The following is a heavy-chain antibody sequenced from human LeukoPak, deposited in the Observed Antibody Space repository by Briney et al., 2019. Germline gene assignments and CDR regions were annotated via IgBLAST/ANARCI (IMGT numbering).Heavy chain of an antibody. CDR1: GGSISSYY. J-gene: IGHJ6*02. CDR3: ARDRGYSSSWYYSASLVDVYYYYGMDV. V-gene: IGHV4-59*01. CDR2: IYHSGST. Sequence: PSETLSLTCTVSGGSISSYYWSWIRQPPGKGLEWIGYIYHSGSTNYNPSLKSRVTISVDTSKNQFSLKLSSVTAADTAVYYCARDRGYSSSWYYSASLVDVYYYYGMDVWGQGTTVTVSS. D-gene: IGHD6-13*01.